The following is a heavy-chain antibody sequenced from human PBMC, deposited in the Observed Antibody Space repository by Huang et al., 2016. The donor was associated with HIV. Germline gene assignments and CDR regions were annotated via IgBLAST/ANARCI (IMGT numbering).Heavy chain of an antibody. D-gene: IGHD2-21*02. CDR1: GYTFTNYG. V-gene: IGHV7-4-1*02. Sequence: QVQLVQSGSELKKPGASVKVSCKASGYTFTNYGVQWVRQAPGQGLEWMGVINTDTGKPRYAQGLTGRFVFSLDTSVNTAYLQISSLKAADSAIYYCVRVRRVMDTYCVADCSTLEAFDIWGQGTVVTVSA. CDR3: VRVRRVMDTYCVADCSTLEAFDI. CDR2: INTDTGKP. J-gene: IGHJ3*02.